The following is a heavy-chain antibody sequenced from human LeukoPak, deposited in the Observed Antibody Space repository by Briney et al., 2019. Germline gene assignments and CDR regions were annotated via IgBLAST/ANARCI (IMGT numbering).Heavy chain of an antibody. CDR1: GFTFSSYG. CDR2: ISGSGGST. J-gene: IGHJ4*02. CDR3: ARGASVWSSSGQLDY. Sequence: GGSLRLSCAASGFTFSSYGMSWVRQAPGKGLEWVSAISGSGGSTYYADSVKGRFTISRDNSKNTLYLQMNSLRAEDTAVYYCARGASVWSSSGQLDYWGQGTLVTVSS. V-gene: IGHV3-23*01. D-gene: IGHD6-6*01.